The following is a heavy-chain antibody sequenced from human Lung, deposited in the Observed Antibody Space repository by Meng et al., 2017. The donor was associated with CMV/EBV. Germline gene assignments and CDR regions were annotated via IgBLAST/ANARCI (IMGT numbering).Heavy chain of an antibody. Sequence: SWEGAGFTFSSYGMHWVRQAPGKGLEWVAFIRYDGSNKYYADSVKGRFTISRDNSKNTLYLQMNSLRAEDTAVYYCAKDRSSGYYSDYWGKGTLVTVSS. CDR2: IRYDGSNK. J-gene: IGHJ4*02. V-gene: IGHV3-30*02. CDR1: GFTFSSYG. CDR3: AKDRSSGYYSDY. D-gene: IGHD3-22*01.